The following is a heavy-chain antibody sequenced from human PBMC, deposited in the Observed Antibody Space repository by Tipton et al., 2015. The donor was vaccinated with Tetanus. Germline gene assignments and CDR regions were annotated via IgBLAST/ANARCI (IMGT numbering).Heavy chain of an antibody. CDR3: ARGYGRDYGGKGFSDFDY. CDR1: GFTFSSYD. Sequence: SLRLSCAASGFTFSSYDMHWVRQATGKGLEWVSAIGTAGDTYYPGSVKGRFTISRENAKNSLYLQMNSLRAGDTAVYYCARGYGRDYGGKGFSDFDYWGQGTLVTVSS. V-gene: IGHV3-13*01. J-gene: IGHJ4*02. D-gene: IGHD4-23*01. CDR2: IGTAGDT.